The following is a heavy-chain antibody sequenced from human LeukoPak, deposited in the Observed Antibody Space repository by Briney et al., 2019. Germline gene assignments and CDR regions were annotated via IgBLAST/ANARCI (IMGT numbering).Heavy chain of an antibody. V-gene: IGHV3-11*04. CDR2: ISSSGSTI. CDR1: GFTLSDYY. J-gene: IGHJ3*02. Sequence: PGGSLRLSCAASGFTLSDYYMSWIRQAPRKGLGRVSYISSSGSTIYYADSVWGRFTLSRDNDKNSLCLQKKTLRAEDTAVYYCARDRDVGATSAVDAFDIWGQGTMVTVS. D-gene: IGHD1-26*01. CDR3: ARDRDVGATSAVDAFDI.